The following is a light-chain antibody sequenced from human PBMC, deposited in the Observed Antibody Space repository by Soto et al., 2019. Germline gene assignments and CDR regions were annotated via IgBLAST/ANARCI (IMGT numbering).Light chain of an antibody. Sequence: QPVLTQPASVSGSPGQSITISCTGTSSDVGSYNLVSWYQQHPGKAPKLMIYEGRKRPSGVSNRFSGSKSGNTASLTISGLQAEDEADYYCCSYAGSSTLVFGGGTKLTVL. CDR1: SSDVGSYNL. J-gene: IGLJ3*02. CDR3: CSYAGSSTLV. CDR2: EGR. V-gene: IGLV2-23*01.